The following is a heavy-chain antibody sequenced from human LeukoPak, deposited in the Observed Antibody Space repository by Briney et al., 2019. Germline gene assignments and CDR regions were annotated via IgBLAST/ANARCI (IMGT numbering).Heavy chain of an antibody. CDR1: GGSISSGSYY. CDR3: ARGYCSGGTCYFFDY. Sequence: SETLSLTCTVSGGSISSGSYYWSWIRQPAGKGLGWIGRIHTSGSTNYNPSLKSRITISVDTSKNQFSLKLSSVTAADTAVYYCARGYCSGGTCYFFDYWGQGTLVTVSS. V-gene: IGHV4-61*02. J-gene: IGHJ4*02. CDR2: IHTSGST. D-gene: IGHD2-15*01.